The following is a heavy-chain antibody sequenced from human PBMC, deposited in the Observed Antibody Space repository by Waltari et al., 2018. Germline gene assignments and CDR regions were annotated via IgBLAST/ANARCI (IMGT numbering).Heavy chain of an antibody. J-gene: IGHJ4*02. V-gene: IGHV3-48*03. Sequence: EVQLVQSGGGLLQPGGSVRLSCAASGFTFSNYAMNWVRQAPGKGLEWISHISTSGTSIYYADSVRGRFTISRDNTKNSLYLKMNSLRAEDTAVYYCMSSLISGTTLWGQGTLVTVSS. CDR3: MSSLISGTTL. D-gene: IGHD1-20*01. CDR2: ISTSGTSI. CDR1: GFTFSNYA.